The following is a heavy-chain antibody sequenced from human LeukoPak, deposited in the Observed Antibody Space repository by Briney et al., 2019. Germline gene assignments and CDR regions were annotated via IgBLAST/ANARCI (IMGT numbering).Heavy chain of an antibody. Sequence: QPGGSLRLSCAASGFTFSSYAMSWVRQAPGKGLEWVSTISNSGDRPLYPDSVWGRFSISRDNYRDSVYLQMNSLRTEDTAVYFCAKVAGKDGYKDYHDHWGQGTLVIVSP. D-gene: IGHD5-24*01. V-gene: IGHV3-23*01. J-gene: IGHJ4*02. CDR1: GFTFSSYA. CDR2: ISNSGDRP. CDR3: AKVAGKDGYKDYHDH.